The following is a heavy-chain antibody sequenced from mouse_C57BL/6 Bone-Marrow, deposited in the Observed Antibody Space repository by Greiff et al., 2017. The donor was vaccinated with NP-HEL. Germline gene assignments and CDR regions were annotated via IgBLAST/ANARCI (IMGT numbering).Heavy chain of an antibody. V-gene: IGHV1-42*01. CDR2: INPSTGGT. J-gene: IGHJ2*01. D-gene: IGHD4-1*01. CDR3: ARRELGY. CDR1: GYSFTGYY. Sequence: EVQLQQSGPELVKPGASVKISCKASGYSFTGYYMNWVKQSPEKSLEWIGEINPSTGGTTYNQKFKAKATLTVDKSSSTAYMQLKSLTSEDSAVYYCARRELGYWGQGTTLTVSS.